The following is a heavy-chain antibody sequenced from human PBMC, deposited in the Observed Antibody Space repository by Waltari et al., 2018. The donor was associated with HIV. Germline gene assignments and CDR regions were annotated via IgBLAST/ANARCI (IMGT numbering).Heavy chain of an antibody. D-gene: IGHD1-26*01. CDR1: GGSISSYY. CDR2: IYYSGST. V-gene: IGHV4-59*08. J-gene: IGHJ4*02. CDR3: ARGGSGSYSDY. Sequence: QVQLQESGPGLVKPSETLSLTCTVSGGSISSYYWSWIRQPPGKGLEWIGYIYYSGSTNYNPSLKSRVTISVDTSKNQFSLKLSSVTAADTAVYYCARGGSGSYSDYWGQGTLVTVSS.